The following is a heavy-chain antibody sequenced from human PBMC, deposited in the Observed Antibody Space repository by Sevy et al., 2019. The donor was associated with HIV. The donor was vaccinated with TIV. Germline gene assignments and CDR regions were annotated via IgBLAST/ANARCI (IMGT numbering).Heavy chain of an antibody. CDR3: AKVGSDFWSGYHMGGGFDY. Sequence: GGSLRLSCAASGFTFSSYAMSWVRQAPGKGLEWVSAISGSGGSTYYADSVKGRFTISRDSSKNTRYLQMNSLRAEDTAVYYCAKVGSDFWSGYHMGGGFDYWGQGTLVTVSS. J-gene: IGHJ4*02. CDR2: ISGSGGST. CDR1: GFTFSSYA. D-gene: IGHD3-3*01. V-gene: IGHV3-23*01.